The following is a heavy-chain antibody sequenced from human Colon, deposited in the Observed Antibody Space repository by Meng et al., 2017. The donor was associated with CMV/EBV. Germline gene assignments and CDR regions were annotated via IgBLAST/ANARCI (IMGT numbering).Heavy chain of an antibody. V-gene: IGHV4-59*11. CDR2: VYYSGSA. J-gene: IGHJ4*02. CDR1: GESMRSHY. Sequence: SETLSLTCTVSGESMRSHYWSWIRQPPGKGLEWMGHVYYSGSATYSPSLRRRVSISPDKSKKQFYLKLRSVTAADTAMYFCARGLGHASNNSHDYWGQGTLVTVSS. CDR3: ARGLGHASNNSHDY. D-gene: IGHD1-1*01.